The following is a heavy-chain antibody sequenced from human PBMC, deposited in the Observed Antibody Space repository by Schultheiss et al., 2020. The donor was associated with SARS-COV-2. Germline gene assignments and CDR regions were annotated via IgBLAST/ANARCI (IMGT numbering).Heavy chain of an antibody. V-gene: IGHV4-59*12. CDR2: IYHSGST. CDR3: ARDGIWGLWGRVLDY. D-gene: IGHD7-27*01. Sequence: SETLSLTCTVSGGSISSYYWSWIRQPPGKGLEWIGSIYHSGSTNYNPSLKSRVTISVDTSKNQFSLKLSSVTAADTAVYYCARDGIWGLWGRVLDYWGQGTLVTVSS. J-gene: IGHJ4*02. CDR1: GGSISSYY.